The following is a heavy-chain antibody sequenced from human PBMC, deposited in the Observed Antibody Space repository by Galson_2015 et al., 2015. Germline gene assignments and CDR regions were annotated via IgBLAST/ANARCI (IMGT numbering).Heavy chain of an antibody. J-gene: IGHJ4*02. CDR1: GFTFSNHA. Sequence: SLRLSCAASGFTFSNHALSWVRQAPGKGLEWVSGTSGSGASTNYADSVKGRFTTSRDNSKDTLHLHMNSLRAEDTAVYYCAKGSDSGGRYYFDFWGQGTLVTVSS. CDR2: TSGSGAST. V-gene: IGHV3-23*01. D-gene: IGHD2-15*01. CDR3: AKGSDSGGRYYFDF.